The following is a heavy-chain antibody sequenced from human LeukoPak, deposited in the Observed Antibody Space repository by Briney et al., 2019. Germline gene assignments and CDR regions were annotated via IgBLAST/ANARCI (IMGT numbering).Heavy chain of an antibody. J-gene: IGHJ6*03. Sequence: GASVKVSCKASGYTFTNYDISWVRQAPGQGLEWMGWISAYNGNTDYAQKLQGRVTMTTDTSTSTAYMELSSLRSEDTAVYYCARAPTWGGFITYYYMDVWGKGTTVTISS. CDR3: ARAPTWGGFITYYYMDV. CDR1: GYTFTNYD. CDR2: ISAYNGNT. D-gene: IGHD3-10*01. V-gene: IGHV1-18*01.